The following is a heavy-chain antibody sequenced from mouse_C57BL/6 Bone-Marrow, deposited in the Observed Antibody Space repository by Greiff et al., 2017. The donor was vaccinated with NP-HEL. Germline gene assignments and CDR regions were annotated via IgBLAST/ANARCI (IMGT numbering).Heavy chain of an antibody. D-gene: IGHD1-1*01. V-gene: IGHV1-59*01. CDR3: ARYYGSKYYFDY. CDR1: GYTFTSYW. Sequence: QVQLKQPGAELVRPGTSVKLSCKASGYTFTSYWMHWVKQRPGQGLEWIGVIDPSDSYTNYNQKFKGKATLTVDTSSSTAYMQLSSLTSEDSAVYYCARYYGSKYYFDYWGQGTTLTVSS. CDR2: IDPSDSYT. J-gene: IGHJ2*01.